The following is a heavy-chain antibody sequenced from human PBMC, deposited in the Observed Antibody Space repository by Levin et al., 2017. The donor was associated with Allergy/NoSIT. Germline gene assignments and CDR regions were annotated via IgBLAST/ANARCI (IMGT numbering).Heavy chain of an antibody. D-gene: IGHD3-3*01. V-gene: IGHV3-48*03. CDR2: ISSTGSTI. Sequence: LSLTCAASGFTFSSYEMNWVRRAPGKGLEWVSYISSTGSTIYSADAVKGRFTISRDNAKNSLYLHMNSLRAEDTAVYYCARQLGNFWSGYNYFDYWGQGTLVTVSS. J-gene: IGHJ4*02. CDR3: ARQLGNFWSGYNYFDY. CDR1: GFTFSSYE.